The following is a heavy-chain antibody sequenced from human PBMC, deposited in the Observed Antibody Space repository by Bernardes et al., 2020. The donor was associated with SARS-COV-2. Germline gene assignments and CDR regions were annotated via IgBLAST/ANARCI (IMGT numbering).Heavy chain of an antibody. CDR2: IYSDGTT. CDR3: ARARPYYDTSGYFSGYGMDV. CDR1: EFTVRSNY. Sequence: GGSLIRSCAASEFTVRSNYMTWVRQAPGQGLEWVSVIYSDGTTYYADSVKGRFTISRDISKNTLYLQVNSLRAEDTAVYYCARARPYYDTSGYFSGYGMDVWGQGTTVTVSS. V-gene: IGHV3-53*01. J-gene: IGHJ6*02. D-gene: IGHD3-22*01.